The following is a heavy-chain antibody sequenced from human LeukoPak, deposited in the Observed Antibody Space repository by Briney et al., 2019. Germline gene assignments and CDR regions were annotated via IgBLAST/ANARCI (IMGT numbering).Heavy chain of an antibody. V-gene: IGHV3-23*01. CDR1: GFTFSSYG. CDR3: AKGYSSGWFHFDY. CDR2: ISGSGGST. J-gene: IGHJ4*02. Sequence: GGSLRLSCAASGFTFSSYGMSWVRQAPGKGLEWVSAISGSGGSTYYADSVKGRFTISRDNSKNTLYLQMNSLRAEDTAVYYCAKGYSSGWFHFDYWGQGTLVTVSS. D-gene: IGHD6-19*01.